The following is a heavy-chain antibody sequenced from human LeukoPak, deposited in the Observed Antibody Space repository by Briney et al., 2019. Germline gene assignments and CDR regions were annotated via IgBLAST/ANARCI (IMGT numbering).Heavy chain of an antibody. J-gene: IGHJ5*02. CDR3: VSDLCGGDDQ. V-gene: IGHV3-23*01. D-gene: IGHD2-21*01. CDR2: ISGSGGST. CDR1: GFTFSSYA. Sequence: PGGSLRLSCAASGFTFSSYAMSWVRQAPGKGLEWVSAISGSGGSTYYADSVKGRFTISRDNAKDTLYLQMSSPRDEDTAVYYCVSDLCGGDDQWGRGTLVTVSS.